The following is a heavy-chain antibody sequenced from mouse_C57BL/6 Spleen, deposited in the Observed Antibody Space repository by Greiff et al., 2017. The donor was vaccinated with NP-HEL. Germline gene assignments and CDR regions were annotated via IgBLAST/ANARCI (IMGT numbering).Heavy chain of an antibody. J-gene: IGHJ4*01. Sequence: EVQLQQSGPELVKPGASVKISCKASGYSFTDYNMNWVKQSNGKSLEWIGVINPNYGTTSSNKKFKGKAKLTVDQSSSTAYTQLNSLTSEDSAVYYCARAPDSSGAYYYAMDYWGQGTSVTVSS. D-gene: IGHD3-2*02. V-gene: IGHV1-39*01. CDR1: GYSFTDYN. CDR2: INPNYGTT. CDR3: ARAPDSSGAYYYAMDY.